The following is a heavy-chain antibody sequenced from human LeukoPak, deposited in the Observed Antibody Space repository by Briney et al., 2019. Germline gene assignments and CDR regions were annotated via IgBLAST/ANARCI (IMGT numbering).Heavy chain of an antibody. D-gene: IGHD3-3*01. Sequence: SETLSLTCAVYGGSFSGYYWSWIRQPPGKGLEWIGEINHSGSTNYNPSLKSRVTISVDTSKNQFSLKLSSVTAADTAVYYCARTGTTYYDFRSGSLNWFDPWGQGTLVTVSS. CDR3: ARTGTTYYDFRSGSLNWFDP. V-gene: IGHV4-34*01. CDR1: GGSFSGYY. CDR2: INHSGST. J-gene: IGHJ5*02.